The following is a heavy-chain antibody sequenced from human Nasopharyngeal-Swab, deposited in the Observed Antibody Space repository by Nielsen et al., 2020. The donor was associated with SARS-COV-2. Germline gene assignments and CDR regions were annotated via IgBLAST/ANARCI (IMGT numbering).Heavy chain of an antibody. D-gene: IGHD5-12*01. CDR2: ISSSSSYI. V-gene: IGHV3-21*01. J-gene: IGHJ3*02. Sequence: WIRQPPGKGLEWVSSISSSSSYIYYADSVKGRFTISRDNAKNSLYLQMNSLRAEDTAVYYCARDRYSGAFDIWGQGTMVTVSS. CDR3: ARDRYSGAFDI.